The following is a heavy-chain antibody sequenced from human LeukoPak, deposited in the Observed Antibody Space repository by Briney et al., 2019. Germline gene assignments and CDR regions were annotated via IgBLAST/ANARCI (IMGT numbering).Heavy chain of an antibody. D-gene: IGHD2-2*01. CDR2: IYYSGST. V-gene: IGHV4-30-4*01. CDR1: GGSISSGDYY. J-gene: IGHJ4*02. Sequence: PSQTLSLTCTVSGGSISSGDYYWSWIRQPPGKGLEWIGYIYYSGSTYYNPSLKSRVTISVDTSKNQFSLKLSSVTAADTAVYYCAAYCSSTSCYFVDYWGQGTLVTVSS. CDR3: AAYCSSTSCYFVDY.